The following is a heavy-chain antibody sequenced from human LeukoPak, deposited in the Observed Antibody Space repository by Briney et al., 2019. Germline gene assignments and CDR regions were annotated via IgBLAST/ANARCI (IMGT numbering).Heavy chain of an antibody. CDR2: INARGRST. J-gene: IGHJ4*02. CDR3: AKVGDPYGSGSYYVDY. D-gene: IGHD3-10*01. Sequence: GGTLIFSCAASGFTCSGYARSRVPQAPGKGLEGVSTINARGRSTDYEDSVKGRFTISRDNSTNTLYLQMNSLRAEDTAGYYWAKVGDPYGSGSYYVDYWGQGTLVTVSS. V-gene: IGHV3-23*01. CDR1: GFTCSGYA.